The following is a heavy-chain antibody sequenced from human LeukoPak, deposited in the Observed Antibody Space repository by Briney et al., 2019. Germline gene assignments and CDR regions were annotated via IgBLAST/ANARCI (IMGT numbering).Heavy chain of an antibody. CDR1: GYTFTSYG. CDR2: ISAYNGNT. CDR3: ARDWVRNYYGPGDFDY. D-gene: IGHD3-10*01. V-gene: IGHV1-18*01. Sequence: GASVKVSCKASGYTFTSYGIIWVRQAPGQGLEWMGWISAYNGNTNYAQKLQGRVTMTTDTSTSTAYMELRSLRSDDTAVYYCARDWVRNYYGPGDFDYWGQGTLVTVSS. J-gene: IGHJ4*02.